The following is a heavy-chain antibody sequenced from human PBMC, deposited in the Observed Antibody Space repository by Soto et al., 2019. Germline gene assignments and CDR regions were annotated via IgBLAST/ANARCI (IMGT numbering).Heavy chain of an antibody. CDR1: GFTFSSYG. CDR3: ARDTTGGPVTHYYYYGMDV. CDR2: IWYDGSNK. D-gene: IGHD4-17*01. V-gene: IGHV3-33*01. Sequence: PGGSLRLSCAASGFTFSSYGMHWVRQAPGKGLEWVAVIWYDGSNKYYADSVKGRFTISKDNSKNTLYLQMNSLRAEDTAVYYCARDTTGGPVTHYYYYGMDVWGQGTTVTVSS. J-gene: IGHJ6*02.